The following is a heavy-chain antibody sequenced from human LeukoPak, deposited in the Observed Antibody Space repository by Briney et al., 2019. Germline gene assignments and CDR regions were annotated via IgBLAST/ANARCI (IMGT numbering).Heavy chain of an antibody. V-gene: IGHV3-53*01. CDR1: GFTVSSNY. CDR2: IYSGGST. D-gene: IGHD3-3*01. CDR3: ARGPPYYDFWSGYHDAFDI. Sequence: QSGGSLRLSCAASGFTVSSNYMSWVRQAPGKGLEWVSVIYSGGSTYYADSVKGRFTISRDNSKNTLYLQMNSLRAEDTAVYYCARGPPYYDFWSGYHDAFDIWGQGTMVTVSS. J-gene: IGHJ3*02.